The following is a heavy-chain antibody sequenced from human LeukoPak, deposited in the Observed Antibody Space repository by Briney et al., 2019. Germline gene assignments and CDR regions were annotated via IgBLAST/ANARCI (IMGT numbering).Heavy chain of an antibody. CDR1: GGSTSSYY. V-gene: IGHV4-59*01. J-gene: IGHJ4*02. CDR3: ARARYSSSAFDY. D-gene: IGHD6-6*01. Sequence: SETLSLTCTVSGGSTSSYYWSWIRQPPGKGLEWIGYIYYSGSTNYNPSLKSRVTISLETSKNRFSLILSSVTAADTDVYYCARARYSSSAFDYWGQGTLVTVSS. CDR2: IYYSGST.